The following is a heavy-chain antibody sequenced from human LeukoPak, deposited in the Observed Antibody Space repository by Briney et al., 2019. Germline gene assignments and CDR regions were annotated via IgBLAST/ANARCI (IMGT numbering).Heavy chain of an antibody. CDR3: ARDRGGSSWYYFDN. CDR2: TYYRSRWYN. J-gene: IGHJ4*02. V-gene: IGHV6-1*01. D-gene: IGHD6-13*01. CDR1: GDSVSRDTAA. Sequence: SQTLSLTCAISGDSVSRDTAAWNWVRQSPSRGLEWLGRTYYRSRWYNDYAVSVKSRITINPDTSKNQFSLQLNSVTPEDTAVYYCARDRGGSSWYYFDNWGQGSLVTVSS.